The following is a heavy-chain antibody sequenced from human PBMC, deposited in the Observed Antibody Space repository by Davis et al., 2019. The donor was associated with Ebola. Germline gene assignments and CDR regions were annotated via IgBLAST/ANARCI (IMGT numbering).Heavy chain of an antibody. Sequence: ESLKTPCAGSGLTFIDSSMHWGRQASGKGLEWIGRIRSKAHNYATAYAASVKGRFTISRDDSKNTAYLQMNSLKTEDTAVYYCRSTVTNGPDSWGQGSLVTVSS. J-gene: IGHJ4*02. V-gene: IGHV3-73*01. CDR2: IRSKAHNYAT. CDR1: GLTFIDSS. D-gene: IGHD4-17*01. CDR3: RSTVTNGPDS.